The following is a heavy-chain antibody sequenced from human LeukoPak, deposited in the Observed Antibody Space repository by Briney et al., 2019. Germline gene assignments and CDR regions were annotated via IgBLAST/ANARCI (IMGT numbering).Heavy chain of an antibody. CDR2: IYYSGST. CDR3: ALLGYSSSWNNF. CDR1: GGSINSHY. D-gene: IGHD2-2*01. J-gene: IGHJ4*02. Sequence: SETLSLTCTVSGGSINSHYWTWLRQPPGKGLEWIGYIYYSGSTSYNPSLKSRVTIPVDTSKNQFSLKVTSVTTADTGVYYCALLGYSSSWNNFWGQGTLVTVSS. V-gene: IGHV4-59*11.